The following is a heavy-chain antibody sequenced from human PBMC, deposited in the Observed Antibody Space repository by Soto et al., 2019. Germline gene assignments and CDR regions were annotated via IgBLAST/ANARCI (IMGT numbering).Heavy chain of an antibody. D-gene: IGHD3-22*01. CDR3: AVVDSTGNWFDP. CDR2: MYYSGTN. V-gene: IGHV4-39*01. Sequence: QLQLQESGPGLVKPSGTLSLTCTVSGGSISSSDFYWGWLRQPPGKGLDFIGSMYYSGTNYYIPPLNTRLTISVGRSKIQFSLKLISVTAADTAVYYCAVVDSTGNWFDPWGQGALVTGSS. CDR1: GGSISSSDFY. J-gene: IGHJ5*02.